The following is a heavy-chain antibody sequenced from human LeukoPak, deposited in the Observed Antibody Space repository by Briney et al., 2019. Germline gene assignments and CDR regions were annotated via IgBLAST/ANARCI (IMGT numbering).Heavy chain of an antibody. D-gene: IGHD4-17*01. CDR3: LRTTMTTKTFDY. Sequence: ASVRVSCKASGYTFTNYGISWVRQAPGQGLEWMGWISAYNGNTDYAQKLQGRVTMTTDTSTSTAYMELRDLTSDDTAVYYCLRTTMTTKTFDYWGQGTLVTVSS. V-gene: IGHV1-18*01. CDR2: ISAYNGNT. J-gene: IGHJ4*02. CDR1: GYTFTNYG.